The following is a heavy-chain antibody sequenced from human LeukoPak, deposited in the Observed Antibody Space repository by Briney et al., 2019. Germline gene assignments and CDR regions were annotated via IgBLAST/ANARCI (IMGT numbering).Heavy chain of an antibody. CDR1: GFTFSSYA. J-gene: IGHJ4*02. CDR3: AKDLLSGGGNSGGRFDY. CDR2: ISGSGGST. Sequence: GGSLRLSCAASGFTFSSYAMSWVRQAPGKGLEWVSAISGSGGSTYYADSVKGRFTISRDNSKNTLYLQMNSLRAEDTAVYYCAKDLLSGGGNSGGRFDYWGQGTLVTVSS. V-gene: IGHV3-23*01. D-gene: IGHD4-23*01.